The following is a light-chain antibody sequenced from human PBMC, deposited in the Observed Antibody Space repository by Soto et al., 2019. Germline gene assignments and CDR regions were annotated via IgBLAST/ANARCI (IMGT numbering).Light chain of an antibody. CDR2: DAS. CDR3: QQRSNWPPT. CDR1: QSVSSY. J-gene: IGKJ4*01. Sequence: EIVLTQSPATLSLSPGERATLSCRASQSVSSYLAWYQQKPGQAPRLLIYDASNRATGIPARFSGSGSGTDFTLTISSLEPEDFAAYYCQQRSNWPPTFGGGTKVKIK. V-gene: IGKV3-11*01.